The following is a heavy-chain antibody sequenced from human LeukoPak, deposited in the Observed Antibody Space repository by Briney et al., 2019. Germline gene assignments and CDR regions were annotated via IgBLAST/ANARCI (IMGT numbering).Heavy chain of an antibody. CDR3: ARYCSSTSCYPAPEYYFDY. CDR2: IYTSGST. Sequence: PSETLSLTCTVSGGSLSSYYWSWIRQPAGKGLEWIGRIYTSGSTNYNPSLKSRVTMSVDTSKNQFSLRLSSVTAADTAVYYCARYCSSTSCYPAPEYYFDYWGQGTLVTVSS. J-gene: IGHJ4*02. D-gene: IGHD2-2*01. V-gene: IGHV4-4*07. CDR1: GGSLSSYY.